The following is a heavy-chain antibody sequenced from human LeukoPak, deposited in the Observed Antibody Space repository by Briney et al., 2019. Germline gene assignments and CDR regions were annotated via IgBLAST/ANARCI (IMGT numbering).Heavy chain of an antibody. CDR1: GGTSSSYG. V-gene: IGHV1-69*13. Sequence: ASVKVSCKASGGTSSSYGISWVRQAPGQGLEWMGGITPMFGTANYAQKFQGRVTITADESTSTAYMELSSLRSEDTAVYYCVRDGSYYDSRGYYYLYWGQGTLVTVSS. J-gene: IGHJ4*02. D-gene: IGHD3-22*01. CDR3: VRDGSYYDSRGYYYLY. CDR2: ITPMFGTA.